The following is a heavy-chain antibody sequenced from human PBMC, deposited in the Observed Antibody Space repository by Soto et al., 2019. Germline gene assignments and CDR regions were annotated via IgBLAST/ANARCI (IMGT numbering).Heavy chain of an antibody. D-gene: IGHD5-18*01. CDR3: ARGQRGYSYRVSYYYGMDV. CDR2: ISSSSSYI. CDR1: GFTFSSYS. J-gene: IGHJ6*02. V-gene: IGHV3-21*01. Sequence: PGGSLRLSCAASGFTFSSYSMNWVRQAPGKGLEWVSSISSSSSYIYYADSVKGRFTISRDNAKNSLYLQMNSLRAEDTAVYYCARGQRGYSYRVSYYYGMDVWGQGTTV.